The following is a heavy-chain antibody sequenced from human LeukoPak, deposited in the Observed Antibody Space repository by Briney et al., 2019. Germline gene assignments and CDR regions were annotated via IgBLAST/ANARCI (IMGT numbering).Heavy chain of an antibody. D-gene: IGHD2-15*01. Sequence: PGGSLRLSCAASGFTFSSYEMNWVRQAPGKGMAWVSYISRSGSTIYCAESVKGRFQNSREKAKNSLYLQLNTLRAEDTAVYYCASGVGGPDYWGPGTLVTVSS. CDR2: ISRSGSTI. V-gene: IGHV3-48*03. J-gene: IGHJ4*02. CDR1: GFTFSSYE. CDR3: ASGVGGPDY.